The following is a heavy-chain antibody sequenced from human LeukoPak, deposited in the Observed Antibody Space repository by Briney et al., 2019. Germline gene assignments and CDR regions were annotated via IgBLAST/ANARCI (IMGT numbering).Heavy chain of an antibody. Sequence: PETLSLTCAVYGGSFSGYYWSWIRQPPGKGLEWIGEINHSGSTNYNPSLKSRVTISVDTSKNQFSLKLSSVTAADTAVYYCARVAAAGIGYYYGMDVWGQGTTVTVSS. CDR1: GGSFSGYY. J-gene: IGHJ6*02. D-gene: IGHD6-13*01. V-gene: IGHV4-34*01. CDR2: INHSGST. CDR3: ARVAAAGIGYYYGMDV.